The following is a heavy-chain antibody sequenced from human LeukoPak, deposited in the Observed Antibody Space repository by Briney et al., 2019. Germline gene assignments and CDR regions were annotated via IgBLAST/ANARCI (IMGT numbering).Heavy chain of an antibody. CDR3: AREPYYYDSSGRGNLDY. V-gene: IGHV1-18*01. Sequence: GASVKVSCKASGYTFTSYGISWVRQAPGQGLEWMGWISAYNGNTNYAQKLQGRVTMTTDTSTSTAYMELRSLRSDDTAVYYCAREPYYYDSSGRGNLDYWGQGTLVTVSS. CDR2: ISAYNGNT. CDR1: GYTFTSYG. D-gene: IGHD3-22*01. J-gene: IGHJ4*02.